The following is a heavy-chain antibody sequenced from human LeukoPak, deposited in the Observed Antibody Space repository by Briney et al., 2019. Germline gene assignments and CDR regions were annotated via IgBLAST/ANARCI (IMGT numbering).Heavy chain of an antibody. CDR2: ISYDGSNK. CDR1: GFTFSSYG. Sequence: TGGSLRLSCAASGFTFSSYGMHWVRQAPGKGLEWVAVISYDGSNKYYADSVKGRFTISRDNSKNTLYLQMNSLRAEDTAMYYCAKEAGFYCSGGSCDPDFDYWGQGTLVTVSS. J-gene: IGHJ4*02. CDR3: AKEAGFYCSGGSCDPDFDY. D-gene: IGHD2-15*01. V-gene: IGHV3-30*18.